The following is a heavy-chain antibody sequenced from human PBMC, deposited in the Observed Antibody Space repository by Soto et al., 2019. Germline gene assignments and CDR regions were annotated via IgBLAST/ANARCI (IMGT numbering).Heavy chain of an antibody. Sequence: HEHLVQSGAEMKRPGASLKVSCKASGYSFTGYYIYWVRQAPGQGLEWMGWINPDSGATNYAQNFQGRVTLTSDTSISTASMDLTSLTSDDTAVYYCARGDYGTGGYPFPYFDYWGQGTLVIVSS. J-gene: IGHJ4*02. CDR3: ARGDYGTGGYPFPYFDY. V-gene: IGHV1-2*02. CDR1: GYSFTGYY. D-gene: IGHD2-8*02. CDR2: INPDSGAT.